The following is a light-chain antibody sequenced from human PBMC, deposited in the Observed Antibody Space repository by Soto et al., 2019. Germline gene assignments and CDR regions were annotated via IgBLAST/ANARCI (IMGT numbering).Light chain of an antibody. CDR1: QSISSW. V-gene: IGKV1-5*03. J-gene: IGKJ2*01. CDR3: QQYNSYPYT. CDR2: KAS. Sequence: DIQMTQSPSTLSASVGDRVTITCRASQSISSWLAWYQQKPGKAPKLLLYKASSLESGVPSRFSGSGSGTEFPLTISSLQPDDLATYYCQQYNSYPYTFGQGTKLEI.